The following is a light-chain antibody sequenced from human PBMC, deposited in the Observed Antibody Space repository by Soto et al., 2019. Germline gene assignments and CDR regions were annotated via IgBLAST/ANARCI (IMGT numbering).Light chain of an antibody. Sequence: DIQMTQSPSTLAGSVGDRVTITCRASQTISSWLAWYQQKPGKAPKLLIYKASTLKSGVTSRFSGSGAGTECTLTISSLQPDDFATYYCQHYNSYSEAFGQGTKVEIK. CDR3: QHYNSYSEA. CDR1: QTISSW. CDR2: KAS. J-gene: IGKJ1*01. V-gene: IGKV1-5*03.